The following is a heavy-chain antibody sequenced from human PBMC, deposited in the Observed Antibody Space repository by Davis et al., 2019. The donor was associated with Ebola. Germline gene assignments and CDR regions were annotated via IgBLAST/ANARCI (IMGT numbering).Heavy chain of an antibody. V-gene: IGHV3-30*03. Sequence: GESLKISCAASGFTFSSNGIHWVRQAPGKGLEWVAVISYDGSNKYYADSVKGRFTISRDNAKNTLYLQMSSLRAEDTAVYYCARDVSPPAVVTPYFDYWGQGTLVTVSS. J-gene: IGHJ4*02. CDR2: ISYDGSNK. D-gene: IGHD4-23*01. CDR1: GFTFSSNG. CDR3: ARDVSPPAVVTPYFDY.